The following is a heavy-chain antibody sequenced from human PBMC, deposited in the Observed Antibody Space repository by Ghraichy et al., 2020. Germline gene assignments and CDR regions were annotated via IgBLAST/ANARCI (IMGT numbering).Heavy chain of an antibody. CDR2: ISAYNGNT. CDR3: ARAQDPPWELLSWFDP. V-gene: IGHV1-18*01. J-gene: IGHJ5*02. CDR1: GYTFTSYG. Sequence: ASVKVSCKASGYTFTSYGISWVRQAPGQGLEWMGWISAYNGNTNYAQKLQGRVTMTTDTSTSTAYMELRSLRSDDTAVYYCARAQDPPWELLSWFDPWGQGTLVTVSS. D-gene: IGHD1-26*01.